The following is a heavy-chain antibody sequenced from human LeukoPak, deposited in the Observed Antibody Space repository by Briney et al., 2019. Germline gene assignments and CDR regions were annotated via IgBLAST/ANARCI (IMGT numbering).Heavy chain of an antibody. CDR2: ISSSGSTI. J-gene: IGHJ4*02. D-gene: IGHD6-19*01. CDR1: GFTFSDYY. V-gene: IGHV3-11*04. CDR3: ASSSGWYQPFDY. Sequence: GGSLRLSCAASGFTFSDYYMSWIRQAPGKGVEWVSYISSSGSTIYYADSVKGRFTISRDNAKNSLYLQMNSLRAEDTAVYYCASSSGWYQPFDYWGKGTLVTVSS.